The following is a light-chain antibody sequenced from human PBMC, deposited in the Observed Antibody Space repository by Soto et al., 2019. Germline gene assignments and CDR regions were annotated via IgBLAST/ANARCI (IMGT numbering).Light chain of an antibody. J-gene: IGKJ1*01. CDR2: TAS. Sequence: DIQMTQSPSTLSASVGERVTITCRASQSISTYLNWYQQKVGRAPILLIYTASSLQSGGTSRFSSGGSRKDCTLIITSMQSEDFGMYFCKPCYSSPRTLGHGTTVEIK. V-gene: IGKV1-39*01. CDR1: QSISTY. CDR3: KPCYSSPRT.